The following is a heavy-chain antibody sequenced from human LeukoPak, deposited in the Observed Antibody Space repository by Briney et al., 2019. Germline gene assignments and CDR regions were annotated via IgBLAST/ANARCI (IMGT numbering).Heavy chain of an antibody. CDR1: GFTFSSYA. J-gene: IGHJ4*02. Sequence: GGSLRLSCAATGFTFSSYAMSWVRQAPGKGLEWVSAISASSDSTYYADSVKGRFTISRDNSKNTLYLQMNSLRAEDTAVYYCARLNGRLDYWGQGTLVTVSS. D-gene: IGHD1-14*01. CDR3: ARLNGRLDY. CDR2: ISASSDST. V-gene: IGHV3-23*01.